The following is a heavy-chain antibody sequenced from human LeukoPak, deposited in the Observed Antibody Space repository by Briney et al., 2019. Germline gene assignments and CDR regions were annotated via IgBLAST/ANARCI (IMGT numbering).Heavy chain of an antibody. V-gene: IGHV1-18*01. CDR3: ARVYHPAARRIAAAGT. Sequence: GTAYLSCTASGYAFTSYGISWVRQAPGQGLEWMGWSIDYNGNTNYTQKLQGRVTMTTDTSTSTAYMELRSLRSDDTAVYYCARVYHPAARRIAAAGTWGQGTLVTVSS. CDR2: SIDYNGNT. CDR1: GYAFTSYG. D-gene: IGHD6-13*01. J-gene: IGHJ5*02.